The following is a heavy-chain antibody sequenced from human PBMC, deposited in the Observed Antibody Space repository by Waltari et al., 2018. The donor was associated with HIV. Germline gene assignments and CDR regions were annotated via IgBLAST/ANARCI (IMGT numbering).Heavy chain of an antibody. D-gene: IGHD2-15*01. V-gene: IGHV3-30*18. J-gene: IGHJ6*02. Sequence: QVQLVASGGGVVHPGRSLRLSCAASGFTFSSYGMHWVRQAPGKGLEWVAIVSYDGSDKYYADSVKGRFTISRDNSKNTLYLQMNSLRAEDTALYYCAKDGRYCSGGSCYGPHFYYYGMDVWGQGTTVTVSS. CDR1: GFTFSSYG. CDR3: AKDGRYCSGGSCYGPHFYYYGMDV. CDR2: VSYDGSDK.